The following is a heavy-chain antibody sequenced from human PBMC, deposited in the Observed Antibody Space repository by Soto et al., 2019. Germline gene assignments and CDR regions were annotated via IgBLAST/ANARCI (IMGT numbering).Heavy chain of an antibody. CDR2: IIPSRGIA. CDR3: STGDCKLDIVVVPAAMRADYYYYYMGV. V-gene: IGHV1-69*02. J-gene: IGHJ6*03. D-gene: IGHD2-2*03. Sequence: QVQLVQSGAEVQKPGSSVKVSCKASGGTFSSYTISWVRQAPGQGLECMGRIIPSRGIANYAQKFQGRVTITADKTTSTAYRDLSSLGSKDTAVYYYSTGDCKLDIVVVPAAMRADYYYYYMGVWGKGTTVTVSS. CDR1: GGTFSSYT.